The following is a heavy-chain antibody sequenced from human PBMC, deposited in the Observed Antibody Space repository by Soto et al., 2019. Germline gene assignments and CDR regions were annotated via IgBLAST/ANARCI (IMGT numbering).Heavy chain of an antibody. D-gene: IGHD3-10*01. CDR2: MNEDGGTT. Sequence: EVQLVESGGGLVRPGGSLRLSCAASGFTCSSYWMHWVRQAPGKGLVWVSRMNEDGGTTDYADSVKGRFTISRDNAKNTLYLQMNSLRVEDTAVYYCASDLSGRADVWGQETTVTVSS. CDR3: ASDLSGRADV. V-gene: IGHV3-74*01. J-gene: IGHJ6*02. CDR1: GFTCSSYW.